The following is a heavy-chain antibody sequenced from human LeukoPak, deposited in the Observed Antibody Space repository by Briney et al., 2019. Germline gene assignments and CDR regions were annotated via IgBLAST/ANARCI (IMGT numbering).Heavy chain of an antibody. CDR2: IYYSGST. CDR1: GVSVSSGSYY. D-gene: IGHD6-13*01. V-gene: IGHV4-61*01. CDR3: ASGGIAAAAEDV. Sequence: SETLPLTCTVSGVSVSSGSYYWSWLRQPPGKGLEWIGYIYYSGSTNYNPSLKSRVTISVDTSKNQFSLKLSSVTAADTAVYYCASGGIAAAAEDVWGQGTTVTVSS. J-gene: IGHJ6*02.